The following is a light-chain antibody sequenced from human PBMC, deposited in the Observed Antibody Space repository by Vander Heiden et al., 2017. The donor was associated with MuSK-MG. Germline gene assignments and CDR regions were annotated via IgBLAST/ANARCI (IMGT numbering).Light chain of an antibody. V-gene: IGLV1-47*01. CDR2: RNN. Sequence: QSVLTQPPSASATPGQRVTISCSGSSSNIGSNYVYWYQQFPGRAPKLLIYRNNRRPSGVPDRFSGSKSGTSASLAISGLRSEDEADYYCAAWDDSLSGWVFGGGTKLTVL. CDR3: AAWDDSLSGWV. J-gene: IGLJ3*02. CDR1: SSNIGSNY.